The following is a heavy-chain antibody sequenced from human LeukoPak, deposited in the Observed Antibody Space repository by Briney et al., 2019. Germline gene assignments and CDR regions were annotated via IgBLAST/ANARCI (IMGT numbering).Heavy chain of an antibody. Sequence: SETLSLTCTVSGYSISSGYYWGWIRQPPGKGLGWIGSIYNSGSTYYNPSLKSRVTISVDTSKNQFSLELRSVTAADTAVYYCARDRHWTNDWVFDYWGQGTLVTVSS. CDR2: IYNSGST. CDR3: ARDRHWTNDWVFDY. J-gene: IGHJ4*02. D-gene: IGHD1/OR15-1a*01. V-gene: IGHV4-38-2*02. CDR1: GYSISSGYY.